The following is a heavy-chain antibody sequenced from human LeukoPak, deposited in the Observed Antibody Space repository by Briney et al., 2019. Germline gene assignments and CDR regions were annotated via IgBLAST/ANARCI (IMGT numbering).Heavy chain of an antibody. D-gene: IGHD3-10*01. CDR3: ARDSAGELWFGELSQEVNWFDP. J-gene: IGHJ5*02. Sequence: ASVKVSCKASGGTFSSYAISWVRQAPGQGLEWMGWINPNSGGTNYAQKFQGRVTMTRDTSISTAYMELSRLRSDDTAVYYCARDSAGELWFGELSQEVNWFDPWGQGTLVTVSS. CDR2: INPNSGGT. V-gene: IGHV1-2*02. CDR1: GGTFSSYA.